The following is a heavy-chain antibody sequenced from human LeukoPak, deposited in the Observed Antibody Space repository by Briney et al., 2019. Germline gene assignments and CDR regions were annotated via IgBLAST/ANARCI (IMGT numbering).Heavy chain of an antibody. D-gene: IGHD6-19*01. CDR3: AKEAIAVAGNNWFDP. J-gene: IGHJ5*02. V-gene: IGHV3-9*01. CDR2: ISWNSGSI. CDR1: GFTFDDYA. Sequence: GRSLRLSCAASGFTFDDYAMHWVRQAPGKGLEWVSGISWNSGSIGYADSVKGRFTISRDNAKNSLYLQMNSLRAEDTAVYYCAKEAIAVAGNNWFDPWGQGTLVTVSS.